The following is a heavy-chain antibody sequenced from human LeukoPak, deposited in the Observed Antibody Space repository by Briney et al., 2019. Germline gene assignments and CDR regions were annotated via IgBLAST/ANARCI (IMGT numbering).Heavy chain of an antibody. Sequence: GGSLRLSCAASGFTFSSYSMNWVRQAPGKGLEWVGRTRNKANSYTTEYAASVKGRFTISRDDSKNSLYLQMNSLKTEDTAVYYCARHIVGATKDAFDIWGQGTMVTVSS. J-gene: IGHJ3*02. V-gene: IGHV3-72*01. D-gene: IGHD1-26*01. CDR3: ARHIVGATKDAFDI. CDR1: GFTFSSYS. CDR2: TRNKANSYTT.